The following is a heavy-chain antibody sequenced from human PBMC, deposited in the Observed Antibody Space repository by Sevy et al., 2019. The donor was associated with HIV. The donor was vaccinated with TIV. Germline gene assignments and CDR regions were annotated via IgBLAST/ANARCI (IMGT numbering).Heavy chain of an antibody. J-gene: IGHJ4*02. CDR2: IYNRGNTDYNT. V-gene: IGHV4-4*07. Sequence: SETLSLTCIVSGASITTNYWRWIRQPAGKGLELIGRIYNRGNTDYNTNYNPSLVSRVSMSIDTSKNQFSLNLSSVTVADTAVYYCARAVFSTSGTYYFDYWGQGTLVTVSS. CDR3: ARAVFSTSGTYYFDY. CDR1: GASITTNY. D-gene: IGHD5-12*01.